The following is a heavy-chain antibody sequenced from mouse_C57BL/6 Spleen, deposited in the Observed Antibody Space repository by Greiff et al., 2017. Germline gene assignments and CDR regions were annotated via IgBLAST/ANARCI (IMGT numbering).Heavy chain of an antibody. CDR1: GYTFTSYW. Sequence: QVQLQQPGAELVMPGASVKLSCKASGYTFTSYWMHWVKPRPGQGLEWIGEIDPSDSYTNYNQKFKGKSTLTVDKSSSTAYMQLSSLTSEDSAVYYCARGDYALYYAMDYWGQGTSVTVSS. D-gene: IGHD2-4*01. J-gene: IGHJ4*01. CDR2: IDPSDSYT. V-gene: IGHV1-69*01. CDR3: ARGDYALYYAMDY.